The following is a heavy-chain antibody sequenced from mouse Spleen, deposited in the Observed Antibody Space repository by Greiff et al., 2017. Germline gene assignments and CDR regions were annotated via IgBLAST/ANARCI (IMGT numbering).Heavy chain of an antibody. CDR2: IYPGDGDT. J-gene: IGHJ1*03. V-gene: IGHV1-82*01. D-gene: IGHD2-4*01. CDR1: GYAFSSSW. CDR3: AREGGHDYGWYFDV. Sequence: QVQLQQSGPELVKPGASVKISCKASGYAFSSSWMNWVKQRPGKGLEWIGRIYPGDGDTNYNGKFKGKATLTADKSSSTAYMQLSSLTSEDSAVYFCAREGGHDYGWYFDVWGTGTTVTVSS.